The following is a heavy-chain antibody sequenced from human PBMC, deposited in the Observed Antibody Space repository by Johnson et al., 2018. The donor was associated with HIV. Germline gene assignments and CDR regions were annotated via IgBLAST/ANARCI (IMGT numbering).Heavy chain of an antibody. Sequence: VQLVESGGGVVRPGRSLRLSCAASGFTFSSYWMSWVRQAPGKGLEWVANIKQDGSEKYYVDSVKGRFTISRDNAKNTVSLQMNSLKAEDTALYYCVAEVARGAPHAFDIWGQGTMVTVSS. V-gene: IGHV3-7*02. J-gene: IGHJ3*02. CDR1: GFTFSSYW. CDR3: VAEVARGAPHAFDI. D-gene: IGHD2-15*01. CDR2: IKQDGSEK.